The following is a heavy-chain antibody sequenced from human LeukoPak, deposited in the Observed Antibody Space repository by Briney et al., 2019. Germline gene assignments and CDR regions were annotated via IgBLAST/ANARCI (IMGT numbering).Heavy chain of an antibody. CDR3: ARDLAQYCSSTSCHHRPYNWFDP. CDR1: GGSISSYY. D-gene: IGHD2-2*01. V-gene: IGHV4-59*01. Sequence: SETLSLTCTVSGGSISSYYWSWIRQPPGKGLEWIGYIYYSGSTIYNPSLKSRVTISVDTSKNQFSLKLSSVTAADTAVYYCARDLAQYCSSTSCHHRPYNWFDPWGQGTLVTVSS. J-gene: IGHJ5*02. CDR2: IYYSGST.